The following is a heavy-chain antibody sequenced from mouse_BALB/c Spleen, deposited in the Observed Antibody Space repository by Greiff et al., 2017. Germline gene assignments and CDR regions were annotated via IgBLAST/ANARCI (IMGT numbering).Heavy chain of an antibody. CDR2: ILPGSGST. Sequence: VQVVESGAELMKPGASVKISCKATGYTFSSYWIEWVKQRPGHGLEWIGEILPGSGSTNYNEKFKGKATFTADTSSNTAYMQLSSLTSEDSAVYYCASGGDYDPWFAYWGQGTLVTVSA. J-gene: IGHJ3*01. CDR1: GYTFSSYW. CDR3: ASGGDYDPWFAY. D-gene: IGHD2-4*01. V-gene: IGHV1-9*01.